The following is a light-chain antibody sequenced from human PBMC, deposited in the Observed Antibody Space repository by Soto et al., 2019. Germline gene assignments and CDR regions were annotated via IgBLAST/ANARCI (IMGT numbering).Light chain of an antibody. J-gene: IGLJ3*02. CDR1: SGHSSYT. CDR3: QTWGTVIEV. Sequence: QLVLTQSPSASASLGASVKLTCTLSSGHSSYTIAWHQQQPEKGPRYLMTLNSDGSHSKGDGIPDRFSGSSSGAERYLSISSLQSEDEADYYCQTWGTVIEVFGGGTQLTVL. V-gene: IGLV4-69*01. CDR2: LNSDGSH.